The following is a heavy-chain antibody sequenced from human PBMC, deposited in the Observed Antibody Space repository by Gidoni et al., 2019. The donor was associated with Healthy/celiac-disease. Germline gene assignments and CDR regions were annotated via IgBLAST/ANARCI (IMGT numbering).Heavy chain of an antibody. J-gene: IGHJ5*02. CDR1: GFPFSSYS. V-gene: IGHV3-48*02. D-gene: IGHD6-13*01. Sequence: EVQLVESGGGLVQPGGSLRLSCAASGFPFSSYSMNWVRQAPGKGLEWVSYISSSSSTISYADSVKGRFTISRDNAKNSLYLQMNSLRDEDTAVYYCARDGLGSSSWPNWFDPWGQGTLVTVSS. CDR2: ISSSSSTI. CDR3: ARDGLGSSSWPNWFDP.